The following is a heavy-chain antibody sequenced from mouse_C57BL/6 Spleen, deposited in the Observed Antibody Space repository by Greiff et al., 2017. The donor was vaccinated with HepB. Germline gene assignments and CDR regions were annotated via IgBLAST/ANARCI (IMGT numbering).Heavy chain of an antibody. J-gene: IGHJ4*01. D-gene: IGHD1-1*01. CDR3: ARSLITTVPLYAMDY. CDR1: GYTFTSYW. Sequence: QVHVKQSGAELVKPGASVKLSCKASGYTFTSYWMHWVKQRPGRGLEWIGRIDPNSGGTKYNEKFKSKATLTVDKPSSTAYMQLSSLTSEDSAVYYCARSLITTVPLYAMDYWGQGTSVTVSS. CDR2: IDPNSGGT. V-gene: IGHV1-72*01.